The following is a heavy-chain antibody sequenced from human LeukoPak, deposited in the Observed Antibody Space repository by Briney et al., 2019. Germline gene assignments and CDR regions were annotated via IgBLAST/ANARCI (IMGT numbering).Heavy chain of an antibody. CDR1: GFTFSSYA. CDR3: AKVVLAYCGGDCYPGDYFDY. J-gene: IGHJ4*02. Sequence: GGSLRLSCAASGFTFSSYAMSWVRQAPGKGLEWVSAISGSGGSTYYADSAKGRFTISRDNSKNTLYLQMNSLRAEDTAVYYCAKVVLAYCGGDCYPGDYFDYWGQGTLVTVSS. V-gene: IGHV3-23*01. CDR2: ISGSGGST. D-gene: IGHD2-21*02.